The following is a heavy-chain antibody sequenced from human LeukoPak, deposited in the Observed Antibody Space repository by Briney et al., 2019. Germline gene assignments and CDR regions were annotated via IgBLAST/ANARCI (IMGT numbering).Heavy chain of an antibody. Sequence: GGSLRLSCAASGFTVSSNYMSWVRQAPGRGLEWVSTISGGGGSTYYSDSVKGRFTISRDNSKNTLYLQMNSLRAEDTAVYYCAKAGVLLWFGELLPPNYFDYWGQGTLVTVSS. CDR3: AKAGVLLWFGELLPPNYFDY. CDR2: ISGGGGST. D-gene: IGHD3-10*01. CDR1: GFTVSSNY. V-gene: IGHV3-23*01. J-gene: IGHJ4*02.